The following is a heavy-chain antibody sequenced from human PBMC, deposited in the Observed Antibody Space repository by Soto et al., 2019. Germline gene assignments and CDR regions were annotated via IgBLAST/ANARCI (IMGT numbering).Heavy chain of an antibody. CDR2: ISSSGSTI. V-gene: IGHV3-11*01. J-gene: IGHJ3*02. CDR1: GFTFSDYY. CDR3: ARDGQWLNHAFDI. Sequence: QVQLVESGGGLVKPGGSLRLSCAASGFTFSDYYMSWIRQAPGKGLEWVSYISSSGSTIYYADSVKGRFTISRDNAKXXXXXXXXXXXXXXXAVXYCARDGQWLNHAFDIWGQGTMVTVSS. D-gene: IGHD6-19*01.